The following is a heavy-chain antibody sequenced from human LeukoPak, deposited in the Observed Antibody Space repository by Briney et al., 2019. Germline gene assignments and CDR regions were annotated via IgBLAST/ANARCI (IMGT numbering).Heavy chain of an antibody. V-gene: IGHV3-30-3*02. CDR2: ISYDGSNK. D-gene: IGHD2-2*01. Sequence: SGGSLRLSCAASGFAFSSYAMHWVRQAPGKGLEWVAVISYDGSNKYYADSVKGRFTISRDNSKNTLYLQMNSLRAEDTAVYYCAKLGYCSSTSCYPVDHWGQGTLVTVSS. J-gene: IGHJ4*02. CDR1: GFAFSSYA. CDR3: AKLGYCSSTSCYPVDH.